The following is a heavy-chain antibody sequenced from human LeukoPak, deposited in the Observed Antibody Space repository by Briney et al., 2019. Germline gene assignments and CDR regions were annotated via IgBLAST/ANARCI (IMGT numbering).Heavy chain of an antibody. CDR3: ARDREYSYGYD. D-gene: IGHD5-18*01. V-gene: IGHV4-39*07. J-gene: IGHJ4*02. CDR1: GGSISSSSYY. CDR2: IYYSGST. Sequence: PSETLSLTCTVSGGSISSSSYYWGWIRQPPGKGLEWIGSIYYSGSTYYNPSLKSRVTISVDTSKNQFSLKLSSVTAADTAVYYCARDREYSYGYDWGQGTLVIVSS.